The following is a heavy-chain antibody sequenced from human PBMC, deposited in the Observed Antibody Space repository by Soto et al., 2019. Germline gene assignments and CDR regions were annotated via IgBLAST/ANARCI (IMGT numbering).Heavy chain of an antibody. CDR1: GFTFSSYA. D-gene: IGHD6-13*01. CDR3: ASRSTYSSSTDRRDY. CDR2: ISGSGGST. J-gene: IGHJ4*02. V-gene: IGHV3-23*01. Sequence: GGSLRLSCAASGFTFSSYAMSWVRQAPGKGLEWVSAISGSGGSTYYADSVKGRFTISRDNSKNTLYLQMNSLRAEDTAVYYCASRSTYSSSTDRRDYWGQGTLVTVSS.